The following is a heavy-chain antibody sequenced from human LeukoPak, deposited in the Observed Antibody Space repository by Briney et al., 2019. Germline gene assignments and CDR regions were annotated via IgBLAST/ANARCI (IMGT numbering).Heavy chain of an antibody. CDR2: ISAYNGNT. CDR1: GYTFTSYG. CDR3: ARDGAVAGTRHWFDP. D-gene: IGHD6-19*01. Sequence: ASVKVSCKASGYTFTSYGISWVRQAPGQGLEWMGWISAYNGNTNYAQKLHGRVTMTTDTSTSTAYMELRSLRSDGTAVYYCARDGAVAGTRHWFDPWGQGTLVTVSS. J-gene: IGHJ5*02. V-gene: IGHV1-18*01.